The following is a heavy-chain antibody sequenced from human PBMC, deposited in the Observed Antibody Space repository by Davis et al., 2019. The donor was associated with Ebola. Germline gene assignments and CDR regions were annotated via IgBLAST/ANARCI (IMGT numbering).Heavy chain of an antibody. CDR1: GYTFTSYG. V-gene: IGHV1-18*01. Sequence: ASVKVSCKASGYTFTSYGISWVRQAPGQGLEWMGWISPYTDNTNYAQNLQGRVTMTTDASTATAYMELRSLRSDDTAIYYCARVRDSSNWFARYSWFDPWGQGTLVTVSS. J-gene: IGHJ5*02. CDR3: ARVRDSSNWFARYSWFDP. CDR2: ISPYTDNT. D-gene: IGHD6-13*01.